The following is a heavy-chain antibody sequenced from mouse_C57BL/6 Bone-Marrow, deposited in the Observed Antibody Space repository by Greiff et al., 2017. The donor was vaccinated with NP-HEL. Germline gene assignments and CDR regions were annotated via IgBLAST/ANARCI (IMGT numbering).Heavy chain of an antibody. V-gene: IGHV1-55*01. D-gene: IGHD1-1*01. J-gene: IGHJ2*01. CDR3: ARRLDYYGSSNDYFDY. CDR2: IYPGGGSY. CDR1: GFTFTSYW. Sequence: VQLQQPGAELVQPGASVKMSCTASGFTFTSYWITWVQQRPGQALEWIGDIYPGGGSYNYNEKFTSKATLTVDTSSSPAYMQLSRLTSEDSAVYYCARRLDYYGSSNDYFDYWGQGTTLTVSS.